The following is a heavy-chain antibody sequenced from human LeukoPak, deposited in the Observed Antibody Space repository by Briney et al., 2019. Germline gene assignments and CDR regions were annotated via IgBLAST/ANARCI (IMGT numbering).Heavy chain of an antibody. Sequence: SVKVSCKASGGTFSSYAISWVRQAPGQGLEWMGGIIPIFGTANYAQKFQGRVTITADESTSTAYMELSSLRSEDTAVYYCASGIGDYGDYRRPYFDHWGQGTLVTVSS. V-gene: IGHV1-69*01. CDR2: IIPIFGTA. CDR3: ASGIGDYGDYRRPYFDH. CDR1: GGTFSSYA. J-gene: IGHJ4*02. D-gene: IGHD4-17*01.